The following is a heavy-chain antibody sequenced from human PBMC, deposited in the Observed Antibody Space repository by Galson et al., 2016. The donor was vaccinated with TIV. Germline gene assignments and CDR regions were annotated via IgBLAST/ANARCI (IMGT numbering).Heavy chain of an antibody. CDR3: ARDYRRMSTTTLDL. V-gene: IGHV1-46*01. Sequence: SVKVSCKASGYIFTNFYLHWVRQAPGQGLEWMGIMNPDSGTTTYAQKFQSRITMTRDTSTSTSYMEVRSLRSEDTAVYFCARDYRRMSTTTLDLWGQGALVTVSS. D-gene: IGHD2-2*01. J-gene: IGHJ4*01. CDR1: GYIFTNFY. CDR2: MNPDSGTT.